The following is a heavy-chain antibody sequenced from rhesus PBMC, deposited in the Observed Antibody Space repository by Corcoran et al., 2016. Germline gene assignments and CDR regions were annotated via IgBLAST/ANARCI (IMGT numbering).Heavy chain of an antibody. Sequence: QVNLQQWGEGLVKPSETLSLTCAVYGGSISGYSSSTWIRQPPGKGLEWIGYIFVNSASTNYNPSLKNRVTISKDTSKNQFSLKLSSVTAADTAVYYCARSGYYSSNRFDVWGPGVLVTVSS. CDR3: ARSGYYSSNRFDV. CDR2: IFVNSAST. CDR1: GGSISGYSS. J-gene: IGHJ5-1*01. V-gene: IGHV4-73*01. D-gene: IGHD3-28*01.